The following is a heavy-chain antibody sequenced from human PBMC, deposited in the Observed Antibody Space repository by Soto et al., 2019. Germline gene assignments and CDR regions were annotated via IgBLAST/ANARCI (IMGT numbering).Heavy chain of an antibody. CDR2: IVVGSGNT. CDR3: AADPDGGYFQTRFDY. J-gene: IGHJ4*02. D-gene: IGHD3-22*01. CDR1: GFTFTSSA. V-gene: IGHV1-58*01. Sequence: ASVKVSCKASGFTFTSSAVQWVRQARGQRLEWIGWIVVGSGNTNYAQKFQERVTITRDMSTSTAYMELSSLRSEDTAVYYCAADPDGGYFQTRFDYWGQGTLVTVSS.